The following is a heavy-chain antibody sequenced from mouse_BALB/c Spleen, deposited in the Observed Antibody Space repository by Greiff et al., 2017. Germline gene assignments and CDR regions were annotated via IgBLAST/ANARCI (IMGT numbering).Heavy chain of an antibody. CDR2: INPSTGYT. V-gene: IGHV1-7*01. J-gene: IGHJ3*01. CDR1: GYTFTSYW. CDR3: ASLGFAY. Sequence: VQRVESGAELAKPGASVKMSCKASGYTFTSYWMHWVKQRPGQGLEWIGYINPSTGYTEYNQKFKDKATLTADKSSSTAYMQLSSLTSEDSAVYYCASLGFAYWGQGTLVTVSA.